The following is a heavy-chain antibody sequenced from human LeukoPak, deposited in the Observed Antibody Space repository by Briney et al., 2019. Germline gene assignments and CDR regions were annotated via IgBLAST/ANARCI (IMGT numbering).Heavy chain of an antibody. D-gene: IGHD3-3*01. J-gene: IGHJ3*02. V-gene: IGHV4-59*08. CDR1: GGSISSYY. Sequence: SETLSLTCTVSGGSISSYYWSWIRQPPGKGLEWIGYIYYSGSTNYNPSLKSRVTISVDTSKNQFSLKLSSVTAADTAVYYCARHLDFLDAFDIWGQGTMVTVSS. CDR3: ARHLDFLDAFDI. CDR2: IYYSGST.